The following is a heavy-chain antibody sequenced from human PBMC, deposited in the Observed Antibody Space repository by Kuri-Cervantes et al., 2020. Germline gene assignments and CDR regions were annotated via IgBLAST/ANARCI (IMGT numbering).Heavy chain of an antibody. V-gene: IGHV1-46*01. CDR1: GYTFTSYY. D-gene: IGHD5-18*01. CDR3: AIPHTAMVTSYYYYGMDV. J-gene: IGHJ6*02. CDR2: INPSGGST. Sequence: ASVKVSCKASGYTFTSYYMHWVRQAPGQGLEWMGIINPSGGSTSYAQKFQGRVTMTRDTSTSTVYMELSSLRSEDTAVYYCAIPHTAMVTSYYYYGMDVWGQGTTVTVSS.